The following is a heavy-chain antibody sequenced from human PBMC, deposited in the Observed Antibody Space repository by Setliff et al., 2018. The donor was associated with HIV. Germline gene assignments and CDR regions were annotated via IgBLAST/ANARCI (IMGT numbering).Heavy chain of an antibody. CDR3: ARGGYRDGYDY. Sequence: SETLSLTYTVSGASISSYSWSWIRQSPGKRLEWIGYIHSYGSTDYNPSLESRVTISVDTSKNQLSLKLRSVAAADTTVYYCARGGYRDGYDYWGQGTLVTVSS. CDR2: IHSYGST. V-gene: IGHV4-59*01. CDR1: GASISSYS. D-gene: IGHD5-18*01. J-gene: IGHJ4*02.